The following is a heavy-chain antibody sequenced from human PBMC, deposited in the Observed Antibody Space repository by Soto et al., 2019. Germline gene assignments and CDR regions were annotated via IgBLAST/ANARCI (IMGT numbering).Heavy chain of an antibody. V-gene: IGHV5-51*01. J-gene: IGHJ4*02. CDR1: GYSFTSYW. D-gene: IGHD6-19*01. Sequence: GESLKISCKGSGYSFTSYWIGWVRQMPGKGLEWMGIIYPGDSDTRYSPSFQGQVTISADKSISTAYLQWSSLKASDTAMYYCARHRGDRDSSGWYCDYWGQGTLVTVSP. CDR2: IYPGDSDT. CDR3: ARHRGDRDSSGWYCDY.